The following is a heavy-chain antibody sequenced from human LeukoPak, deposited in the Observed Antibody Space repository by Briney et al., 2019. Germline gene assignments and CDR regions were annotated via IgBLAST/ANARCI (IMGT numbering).Heavy chain of an antibody. V-gene: IGHV4-59*08. CDR1: GGSISSYY. CDR2: IYYSGST. CDR3: ARCYYDSDHWYFDL. J-gene: IGHJ2*01. D-gene: IGHD3-22*01. Sequence: SETLSLTCTASGGSISSYYWSWIRQPPGKGLEWIGYIYYSGSTNYNPSLKSRVTISVDTSKNQFSLKLSSVTAADTAVYYCARCYYDSDHWYFDLWGRGTLVTVSS.